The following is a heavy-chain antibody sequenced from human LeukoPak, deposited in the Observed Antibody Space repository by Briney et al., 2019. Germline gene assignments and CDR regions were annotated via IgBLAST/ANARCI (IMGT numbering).Heavy chain of an antibody. V-gene: IGHV1-2*02. Sequence: GASVKVSCKASGYTFTGYYMHWVRQAPGQGLEWMGWINPNSGGTNYAQKFQGRVTMTRDTSISTAYMELSRLRSDDTAVYYCARDRRITMVRGVMIDYWGQGTLVTVSS. CDR2: INPNSGGT. D-gene: IGHD3-10*01. CDR1: GYTFTGYY. CDR3: ARDRRITMVRGVMIDY. J-gene: IGHJ4*02.